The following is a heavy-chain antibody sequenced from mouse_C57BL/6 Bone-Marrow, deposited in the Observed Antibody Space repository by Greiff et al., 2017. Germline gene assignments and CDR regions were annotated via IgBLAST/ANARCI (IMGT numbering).Heavy chain of an antibody. D-gene: IGHD2-5*01. Sequence: VQLQQSGAELVRPGASVKLSCTASGFNIKDDYLHWVKQRPEQGLEWIGWIDPENGDTEYASKFQGKATITADTSSNTAYLQLSSLTSENTAVYYCTTYSNYYAMDYWGQGTTLTVSS. V-gene: IGHV14-4*01. CDR3: TTYSNYYAMDY. CDR2: IDPENGDT. CDR1: GFNIKDDY. J-gene: IGHJ4*01.